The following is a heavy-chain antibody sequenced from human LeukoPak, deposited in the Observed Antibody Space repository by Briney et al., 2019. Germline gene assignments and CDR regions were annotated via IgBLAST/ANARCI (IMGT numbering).Heavy chain of an antibody. Sequence: GGSLRLSCAGSGFTFSRHWMYWVRQAPGKGLEWVANIKEDGSETFYVDSVKGRFTISRDNSKNTLYLQMNSLRAEDTAVYYCAREYSSGCFDYWGQGTLVTVSS. CDR2: IKEDGSET. D-gene: IGHD6-19*01. CDR1: GFTFSRHW. V-gene: IGHV3-7*01. J-gene: IGHJ4*02. CDR3: AREYSSGCFDY.